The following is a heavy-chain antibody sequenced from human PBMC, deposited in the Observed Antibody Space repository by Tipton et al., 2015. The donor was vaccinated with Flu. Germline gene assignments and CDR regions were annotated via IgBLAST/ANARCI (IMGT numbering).Heavy chain of an antibody. Sequence: GSLRLSCVASGFTFSGYPMHWVRQAPGKGLEFVSAISGDGITTYYGKSVKGRFTISRDNFKNTLYLQMGSLRADDMAMYYCAKGEVLYGISMISYVFDYWGQGALVTVSS. J-gene: IGHJ4*01. V-gene: IGHV3-64*01. CDR3: AKGEVLYGISMISYVFDY. CDR1: GFTFSGYP. CDR2: ISGDGITT. D-gene: IGHD3-3*02.